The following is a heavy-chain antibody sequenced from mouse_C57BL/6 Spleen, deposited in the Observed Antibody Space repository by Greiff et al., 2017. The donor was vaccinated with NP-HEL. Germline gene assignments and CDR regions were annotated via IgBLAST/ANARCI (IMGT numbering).Heavy chain of an antibody. CDR1: GYTFTSYW. D-gene: IGHD1-3*01. CDR2: INPSNGGT. CDR3: ARYDYNGSVRRYFDD. Sequence: QVQLQQPGAELVKPGASVKLSCKASGYTFTSYWMHWVKQRPGQGLEWIGNINPSNGGTNYYEKFNSMATLTVDKPSSTGYMKLSSLTSEDSAVYYCARYDYNGSVRRYFDDWGKGTPVTVSA. J-gene: IGHJ1*03. V-gene: IGHV1-53*01.